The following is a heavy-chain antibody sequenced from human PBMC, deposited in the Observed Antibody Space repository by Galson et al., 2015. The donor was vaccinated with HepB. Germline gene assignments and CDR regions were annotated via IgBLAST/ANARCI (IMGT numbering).Heavy chain of an antibody. J-gene: IGHJ6*02. CDR1: GFTFTSSSCA. CDR2: MSCNGVST. Sequence: SLRLSCAASGFTFTSSSCAMSWGRQAPGKGLEWVSSMSCNGVSTYYADSVKGRFTTSRDASKNTLYLQMNSLRAEDTAVYYCAKRHGDYGHYYNGMDVWGQGTTVIVSS. CDR3: AKRHGDYGHYYNGMDV. D-gene: IGHD4-17*01. V-gene: IGHV3-23*01.